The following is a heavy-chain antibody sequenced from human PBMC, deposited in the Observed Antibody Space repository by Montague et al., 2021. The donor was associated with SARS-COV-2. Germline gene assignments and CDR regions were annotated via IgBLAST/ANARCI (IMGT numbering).Heavy chain of an antibody. CDR2: AYSSGTT. CDR1: SDSINSYY. Sequence: TLSLTCTVSSDSINSYYWGWIRQPPGKRLEWLGCAYSSGTTNYNPSLNSRIAISVDTSKNQFSLRLDSVTAADTAIYYCATLTQSNGDFWGQGALVTVS. J-gene: IGHJ4*02. CDR3: ATLTQSNGDF. D-gene: IGHD4/OR15-4a*01. V-gene: IGHV4-4*08.